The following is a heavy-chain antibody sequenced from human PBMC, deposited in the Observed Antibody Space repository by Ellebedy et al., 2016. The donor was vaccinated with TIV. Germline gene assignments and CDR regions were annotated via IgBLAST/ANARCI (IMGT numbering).Heavy chain of an antibody. CDR2: ISSSSSYI. J-gene: IGHJ4*02. D-gene: IGHD3-22*01. Sequence: GESLKISCAASGFTFSSYSMNWVRQAPGKGLEWVSSISSSSSYIYYADSVKGRFTISRDNAKNSLYLQMNSLRAEDTAVYYCARLSGYYPYYFDYWGQGTLVTVSS. CDR3: ARLSGYYPYYFDY. V-gene: IGHV3-21*01. CDR1: GFTFSSYS.